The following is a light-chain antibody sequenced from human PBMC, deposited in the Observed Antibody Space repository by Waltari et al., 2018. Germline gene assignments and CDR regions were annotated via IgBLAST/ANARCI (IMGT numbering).Light chain of an antibody. Sequence: QLVLTQSPSASASLGASVKLTCTLSSGHSSYAIAWHQQQPEKGPRYLMKLNSDGSHKKGDGIPDRCSGSSSGTERFLTSSSLQSEDEGDYYCQTWGTGFQVFGTGTKVTVL. CDR1: SGHSSYA. V-gene: IGLV4-69*01. CDR2: LNSDGSH. J-gene: IGLJ1*01. CDR3: QTWGTGFQV.